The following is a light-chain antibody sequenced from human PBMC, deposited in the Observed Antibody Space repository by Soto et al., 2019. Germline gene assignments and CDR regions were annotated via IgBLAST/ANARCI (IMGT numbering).Light chain of an antibody. J-gene: IGKJ4*01. V-gene: IGKV3-15*01. CDR1: QSVSAY. CDR2: GAS. Sequence: TLSVSPGERVTLSCRASQSVSAYLAWYLQKPGQAPRLLIYGASTRATGIPARFSGSGSGTEFTLTISSLQSEDSAVYHCQQYSDWPLVTFGGGTKVDIK. CDR3: QQYSDWPLVT.